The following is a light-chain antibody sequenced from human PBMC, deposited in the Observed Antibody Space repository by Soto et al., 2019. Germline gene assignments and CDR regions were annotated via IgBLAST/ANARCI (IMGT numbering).Light chain of an antibody. CDR1: QSISSK. J-gene: IGKJ4*01. CDR2: GAS. Sequence: EIVLTQSPAILSVSPGETATLSCRASQSISSKVAWYQQKPGQAPRLLIYGASTRATGIPVRFSGSGSGTEFTLTITSLQSEDFAVYYCQEYNNWHPITFGGGTKVDIK. V-gene: IGKV3-15*01. CDR3: QEYNNWHPIT.